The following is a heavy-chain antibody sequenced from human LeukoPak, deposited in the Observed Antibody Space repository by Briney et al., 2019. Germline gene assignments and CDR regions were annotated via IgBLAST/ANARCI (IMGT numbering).Heavy chain of an antibody. D-gene: IGHD3-10*01. V-gene: IGHV3-23*01. CDR3: AKVTRSGSYVFDY. J-gene: IGHJ4*02. CDR2: ISGSGGST. Sequence: GGSLRLSCAASGFTFSSYAMSWVRQAPGKGLEWVSAISGSGGSTYYADSVKGRFTISRDNSRNTLYLQMNSLRAEDTAVYYCAKVTRSGSYVFDYWGQGTLVTVSS. CDR1: GFTFSSYA.